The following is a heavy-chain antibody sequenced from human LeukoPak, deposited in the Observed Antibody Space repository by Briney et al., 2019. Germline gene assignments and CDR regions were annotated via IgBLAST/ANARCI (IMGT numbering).Heavy chain of an antibody. V-gene: IGHV4-34*01. J-gene: IGHJ4*02. CDR2: INHSGST. CDR1: GGSFSGYY. CDR3: ARGPYGSGPNPLYYFDY. D-gene: IGHD3-10*01. Sequence: PSETLSLTCAVYGGSFSGYYWSWIRQPPGKGLEWIGEINHSGSTNYNPSLRSRVTISVDTSKNQFSLKLSSVTAADTAVYYCARGPYGSGPNPLYYFDYWGQGTLVTVSS.